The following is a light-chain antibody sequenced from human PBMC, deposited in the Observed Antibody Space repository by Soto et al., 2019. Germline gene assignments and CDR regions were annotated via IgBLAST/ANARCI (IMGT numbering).Light chain of an antibody. CDR3: HQHGPSPV. V-gene: IGKV3-20*01. CDR2: GAS. J-gene: IGKJ4*01. CDR1: QNVDSLS. Sequence: EIVLTQSPGTLSLSPGERVTISCRASQNVDSLSLSWYQQKPSQAPMLLSYGASSRGTVIPDRCSGSGSGTYFTLTVSTLEPEDFAVYYCHQHGPSPVLGGGTRVEIK.